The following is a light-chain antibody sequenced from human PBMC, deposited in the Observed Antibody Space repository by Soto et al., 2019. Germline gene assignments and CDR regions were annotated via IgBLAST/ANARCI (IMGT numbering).Light chain of an antibody. CDR2: GAS. J-gene: IGKJ5*01. Sequence: EIVLTQSPGTLSLSPGERATLSCRASQTVGGSHLAWYQQKPGQAPKLLIFGASNRASAIPDRVSGSGSGTDFTLTITRLETEDFAVYYCQQYGSSQITFGQGTRLEI. CDR1: QTVGGSH. V-gene: IGKV3-20*01. CDR3: QQYGSSQIT.